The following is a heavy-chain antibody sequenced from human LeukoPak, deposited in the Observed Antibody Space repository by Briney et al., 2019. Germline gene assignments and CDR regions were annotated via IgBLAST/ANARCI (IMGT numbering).Heavy chain of an antibody. Sequence: SETLSLTCTVSGGSISSGDYYWSWIRQPPGKGLEWIGYIYYSGSTYYNPSLKSRFTISVDTSKNQFSLKLSSVTAADTAVYYCARDTVTLTRRGAFDIWGQGTMVTVSS. V-gene: IGHV4-30-4*01. J-gene: IGHJ3*02. CDR2: IYYSGST. CDR3: ARDTVTLTRRGAFDI. D-gene: IGHD4-17*01. CDR1: GGSISSGDYY.